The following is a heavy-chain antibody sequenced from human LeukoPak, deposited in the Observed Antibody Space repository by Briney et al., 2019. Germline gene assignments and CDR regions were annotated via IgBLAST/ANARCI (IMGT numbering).Heavy chain of an antibody. CDR2: ISSDGHVE. CDR3: ARDTLNGPFVISLDY. J-gene: IGHJ4*02. V-gene: IGHV3-48*03. D-gene: IGHD3-9*01. CDR1: GFSFSSYE. Sequence: GGSVRLSCAASGFSFSSYEMNWVRQAPGKGLEWVSHISSDGHVETYVDSVRGRFAMSRDNAKNFLFLQMNGLRAEDTAVYYCARDTLNGPFVISLDYWGQGALVTPSS.